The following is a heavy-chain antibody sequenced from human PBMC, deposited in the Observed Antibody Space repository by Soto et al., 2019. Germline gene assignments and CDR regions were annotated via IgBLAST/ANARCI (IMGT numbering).Heavy chain of an antibody. CDR3: AIYDSSGSRGFQH. CDR2: IYYSGST. J-gene: IGHJ1*01. V-gene: IGHV4-31*03. CDR1: GGSISSGAYY. D-gene: IGHD3-22*01. Sequence: QVQLQESGPGLVKPSQTLSLTCTVSGGSISSGAYYWSWIRQHPGKGLEWIGYIYYSGSTYYNPSLKSRVTISVDPSKTHFSLKLRSVTAADTAVYYCAIYDSSGSRGFQHWGQGTLVTVSS.